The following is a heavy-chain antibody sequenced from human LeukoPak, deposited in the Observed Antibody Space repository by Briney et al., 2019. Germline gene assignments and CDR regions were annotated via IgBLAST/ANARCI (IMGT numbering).Heavy chain of an antibody. CDR3: ARGYYDSSGYYPFDY. CDR2: ISSSGSTI. J-gene: IGHJ4*02. D-gene: IGHD3-22*01. CDR1: GFNFSSYE. Sequence: GGSLRLSCAASGFNFSSYEMNWVRQAPGQGLEWVSYISSSGSTIYYADSVKGRFTISRDNANNSLYLQMNSLRAEDTAVYYCARGYYDSSGYYPFDYWGQGTLVTVSS. V-gene: IGHV3-48*03.